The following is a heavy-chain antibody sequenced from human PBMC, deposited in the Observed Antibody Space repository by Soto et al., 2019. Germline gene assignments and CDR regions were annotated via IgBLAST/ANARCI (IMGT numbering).Heavy chain of an antibody. CDR3: ARVSELRGFCDY. CDR1: GGSISSSSYY. Sequence: KTSETLSLTCTVSGGSISSSSYYWGWIRQPPGKGLEWIGSIYYSGRTSYTPSLKSRVTISADTSKNQFSLKLSSVTAADTAVYYCARVSELRGFCDYWGQGTLVTVSS. J-gene: IGHJ4*02. V-gene: IGHV4-39*07. CDR2: IYYSGRT. D-gene: IGHD1-7*01.